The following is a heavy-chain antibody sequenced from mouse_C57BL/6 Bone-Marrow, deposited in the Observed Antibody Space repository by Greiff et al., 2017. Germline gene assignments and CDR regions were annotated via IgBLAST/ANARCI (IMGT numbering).Heavy chain of an antibody. D-gene: IGHD1-1*01. CDR1: GYTFTSYW. CDR2: IHPNSGST. J-gene: IGHJ3*01. V-gene: IGHV1-64*01. CDR3: ARVGRSFAY. Sequence: QVQLKQSGAELVKPGASVKLSCKASGYTFTSYWMHWVKQRPGQGLEWIGMIHPNSGSTNYNEKFKSKATLTVDKSSSTAYMQLSSLTSEDSAVYYCARVGRSFAYWGQGTLVTVSA.